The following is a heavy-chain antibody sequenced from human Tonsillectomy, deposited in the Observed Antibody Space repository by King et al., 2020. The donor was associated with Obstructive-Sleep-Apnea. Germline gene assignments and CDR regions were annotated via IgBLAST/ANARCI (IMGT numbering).Heavy chain of an antibody. CDR1: GFTFDDYT. J-gene: IGHJ4*02. CDR2: ISWDGDAT. Sequence: VQLVESGGVVVQPGGSLRLSCTASGFTFDDYTMHWVRQAPGKGLEWVSLISWDGDATNYADSVKVRFTISRDNSKNSLYLQMNSLRTEDTALYYCAKTTAQLGRGEEGELWGRGTRGTV. V-gene: IGHV3-43*01. D-gene: IGHD6-13*01. CDR3: AKTTAQLGRGEEGEL.